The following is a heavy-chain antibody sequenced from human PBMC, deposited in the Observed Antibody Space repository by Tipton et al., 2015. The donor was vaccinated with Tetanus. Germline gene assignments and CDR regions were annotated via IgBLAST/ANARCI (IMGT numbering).Heavy chain of an antibody. Sequence: TLSLTCDVSGDSLRLYYWAWIRQPPGKGLDWMGEVDDSGRTDYAPSLRSRLTISVDTSQNQFSLKLTSVTAADTAVYYCARAGYAFPQNAFDVWGQGSLVTVSS. D-gene: IGHD5-12*01. V-gene: IGHV4-34*01. CDR1: GDSLRLYY. CDR2: VDDSGRT. CDR3: ARAGYAFPQNAFDV. J-gene: IGHJ3*01.